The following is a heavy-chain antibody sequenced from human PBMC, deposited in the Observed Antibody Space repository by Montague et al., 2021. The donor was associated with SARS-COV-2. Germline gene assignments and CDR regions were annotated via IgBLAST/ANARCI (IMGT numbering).Heavy chain of an antibody. D-gene: IGHD3-10*01. J-gene: IGHJ6*02. CDR1: GGSISSSNW. V-gene: IGHV4-4*02. CDR3: ARDTGSYGMDV. Sequence: SETLSLTCAVSGGSISSSNWWSWVRQPPGKGQGCIGVIYHRRSTNYNPSLKSRTTISVNKSKNQFSLKLSAVTAANTAVYYCARDTGSYGMDVWGQGTTVTVSS. CDR2: IYHRRST.